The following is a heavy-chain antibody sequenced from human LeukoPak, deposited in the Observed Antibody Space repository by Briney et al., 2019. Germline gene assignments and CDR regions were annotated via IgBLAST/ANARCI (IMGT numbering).Heavy chain of an antibody. CDR3: ARGLVTIDY. J-gene: IGHJ4*02. CDR2: IYTSGST. CDR1: GGSIGSGSYY. Sequence: PSQTLSLTCTVSGGSIGSGSYYWSWIRQPAGKGLEWIGRIYTSGSTNCNPSLKSRVTISVDTSKNQFSLKLSSVTAADTAVYYCARGLVTIDYWGQGTLVTVSS. D-gene: IGHD6-19*01. V-gene: IGHV4-61*02.